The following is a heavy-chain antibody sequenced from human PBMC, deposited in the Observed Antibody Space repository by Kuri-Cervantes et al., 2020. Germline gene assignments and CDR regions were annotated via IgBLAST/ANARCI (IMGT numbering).Heavy chain of an antibody. V-gene: IGHV4-59*12. Sequence: SETLSLTCTVSGGSISTYYWSWIRQPPGKGLEWIGYIHYSGSTIYNPSLKSRVTISVDTSKNQFSLRLSSVTAADTAVYYCARSDSSGWYFDYWGQGNLVTVSS. CDR3: ARSDSSGWYFDY. CDR1: GGSISTYY. D-gene: IGHD6-25*01. CDR2: IHYSGST. J-gene: IGHJ4*02.